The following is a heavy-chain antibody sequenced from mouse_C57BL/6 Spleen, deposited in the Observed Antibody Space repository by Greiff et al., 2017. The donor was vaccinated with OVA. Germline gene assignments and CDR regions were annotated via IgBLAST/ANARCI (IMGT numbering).Heavy chain of an antibody. CDR1: GYSITSGYY. Sequence: EVHLVESGPGLVKPSQSLSLTCSVTGYSITSGYYCNWIRQFPGNNLEWMGYISYDGSNNYTLSLKNRTSITRDTSKNPFFLKLNSLTTEDTATEYCARGLIDDGYYDWYFDVWGTGTTVTVSS. CDR3: ARGLIDDGYYDWYFDV. D-gene: IGHD2-3*01. CDR2: ISYDGSN. J-gene: IGHJ1*03. V-gene: IGHV3-6*01.